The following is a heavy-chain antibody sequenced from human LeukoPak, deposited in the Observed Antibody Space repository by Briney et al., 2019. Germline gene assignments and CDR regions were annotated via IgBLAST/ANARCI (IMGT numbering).Heavy chain of an antibody. J-gene: IGHJ6*04. CDR2: ISSNGGST. Sequence: GRSLRLPCSASGFTFSSYAMHWVRQAPGKGLEYVSAISSNGGSTYYADSVKGRFTISRDNSKNTLYLQMSSLRAEDTAVYYCVKDRTMVRGVMLYYYYGMDVWGKGTMVTVSS. CDR1: GFTFSSYA. V-gene: IGHV3-64D*06. CDR3: VKDRTMVRGVMLYYYYGMDV. D-gene: IGHD3-10*01.